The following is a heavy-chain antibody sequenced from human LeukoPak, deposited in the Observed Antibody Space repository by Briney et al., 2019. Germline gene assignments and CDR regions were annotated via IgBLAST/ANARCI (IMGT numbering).Heavy chain of an antibody. CDR1: GGSISSSSYF. D-gene: IGHD3-22*01. V-gene: IGHV4-39*01. Sequence: PSETLSLTCTVSGGSISSSSYFWGWIRQPPGKGLEWIGSIYYSGSTYYNPSLKSRVTISVDTSKNQFSLKLSSVTAADTAVYYCARQLVVITPDAFDIWGQGTMVTVSS. J-gene: IGHJ3*02. CDR3: ARQLVVITPDAFDI. CDR2: IYYSGST.